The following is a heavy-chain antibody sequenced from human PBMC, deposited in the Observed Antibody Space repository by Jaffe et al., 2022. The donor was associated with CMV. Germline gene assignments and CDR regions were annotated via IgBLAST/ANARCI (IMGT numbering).Heavy chain of an antibody. J-gene: IGHJ4*02. D-gene: IGHD3-3*01. CDR1: GLTFNYAW. Sequence: EVQLVESGGGLVKPGGSLRLSCAASGLTFNYAWMTWVRQAPGKGLEWVGRIKSTIDGGTTDYAAPVKGRFTISRDDSKNTLYLQMNTLKTDDTAVYYCTTGDDFWSGDNYQVHDFWGQGTLVTVSS. V-gene: IGHV3-15*01. CDR3: TTGDDFWSGDNYQVHDF. CDR2: IKSTIDGGTT.